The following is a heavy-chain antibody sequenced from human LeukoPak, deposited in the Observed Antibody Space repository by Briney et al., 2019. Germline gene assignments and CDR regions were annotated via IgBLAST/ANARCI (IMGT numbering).Heavy chain of an antibody. CDR3: ARPSPSRDDAFDI. J-gene: IGHJ3*02. CDR2: IYTSGST. CDR1: GGSISSYY. V-gene: IGHV4-4*07. Sequence: PSETLSLTCTVSGGSISSYYWSWIRQPPGKGLEWIGRIYTSGSTNYTPSLKSRVTISVDTSKNQFSLKLSSVTAADTAVYYCARPSPSRDDAFDIWGQGTMVTVSS.